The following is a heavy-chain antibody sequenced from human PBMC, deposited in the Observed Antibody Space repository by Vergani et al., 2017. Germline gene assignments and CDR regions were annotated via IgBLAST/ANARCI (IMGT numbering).Heavy chain of an antibody. J-gene: IGHJ6*02. CDR3: ARIRGSSGPYGMDV. CDR1: GFSLSTSGMC. Sequence: QVTLRESGPALVKPTQTLTLTCTFSGFSLSTSGMCVSWIRQPPGKALEWLARIDWDDDKYYSTSLKTRLTISNDTSKKQVVLTMTNMDPVDTATYYCARIRGSSGPYGMDVWGQGTTVTVSS. V-gene: IGHV2-70*15. D-gene: IGHD6-19*01. CDR2: IDWDDDK.